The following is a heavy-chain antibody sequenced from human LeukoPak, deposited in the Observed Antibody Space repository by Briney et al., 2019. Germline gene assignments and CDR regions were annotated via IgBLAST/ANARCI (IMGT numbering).Heavy chain of an antibody. V-gene: IGHV3-30-3*01. CDR1: GFTFSSYA. CDR2: ISYDGSNK. Sequence: GGSLRLSCAASGFTFSSYAMHWVRQAPGKGLEWVAVISYDGSNKYYADSVKGRFTISRDNSKNTLYLQMNSLRAEDTAVYYCAREPFDYDSTHAFDIWGQGTMVTVSS. D-gene: IGHD3-9*01. CDR3: AREPFDYDSTHAFDI. J-gene: IGHJ3*02.